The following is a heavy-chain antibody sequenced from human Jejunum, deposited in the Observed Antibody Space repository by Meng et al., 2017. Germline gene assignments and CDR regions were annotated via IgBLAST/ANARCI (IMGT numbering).Heavy chain of an antibody. CDR2: IFYSGTT. CDR1: GGSISTAGYY. CDR3: ARDTAGFGP. J-gene: IGHJ5*02. Sequence: QRQLQDPGPGLVKPSETLSLTCAVSGGSISTAGYYWGWIRQSPGKGLEWIGSIFYSGTTYYNPSLKSRVTISIDTSKNQFSLKMNSVTAADTAVYYCARDTAGFGPWGQGTLVTVSS. V-gene: IGHV4-39*07. D-gene: IGHD6-13*01.